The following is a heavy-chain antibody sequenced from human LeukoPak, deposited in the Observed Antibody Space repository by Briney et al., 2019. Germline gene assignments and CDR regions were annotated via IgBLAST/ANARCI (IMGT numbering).Heavy chain of an antibody. CDR2: IIPILGIA. CDR3: ARVRTSAARLFDY. CDR1: GGTFSSYA. D-gene: IGHD6-6*01. Sequence: SVKVSCKASGGTFSSYAISWVRQAPGQGLEWMGRIIPILGIANYAQKFQGRVTITADKSTSTAYMELSSLRSEDTAVYYCARVRTSAARLFDYWGQGTLVTVSS. J-gene: IGHJ4*02. V-gene: IGHV1-69*04.